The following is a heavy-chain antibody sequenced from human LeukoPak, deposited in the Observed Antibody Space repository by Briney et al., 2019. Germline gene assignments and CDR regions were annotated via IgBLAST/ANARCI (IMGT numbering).Heavy chain of an antibody. J-gene: IGHJ5*02. Sequence: GGSLRLSCAASGFTFSGSAIHWVRQSSGKGLEWVGQIDKKDKGYATATAYAASVKGRFTISGDDSINTAYLQMKSLKTEDTALYYCTRDSGTYNWFDPWGQGTLVTVSS. D-gene: IGHD1-26*01. CDR1: GFTFSGSA. CDR2: IDKKDKGYATAT. CDR3: TRDSGTYNWFDP. V-gene: IGHV3-73*01.